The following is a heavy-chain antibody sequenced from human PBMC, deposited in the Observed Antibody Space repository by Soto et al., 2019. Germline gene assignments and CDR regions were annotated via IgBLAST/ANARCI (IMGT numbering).Heavy chain of an antibody. V-gene: IGHV1-18*04. CDR3: ARESKKWPDF. CDR1: GYRFSIYT. D-gene: IGHD5-12*01. Sequence: ASLNRCCKASGYRFSIYTINWVGQAPGQGLEWLGWIRAYNGNTKYFEKLPGRVTMTADTSTSTAYMELRNLRSDDTAVYYCARESKKWPDFWGPGSLVTVSS. CDR2: IRAYNGNT. J-gene: IGHJ4*02.